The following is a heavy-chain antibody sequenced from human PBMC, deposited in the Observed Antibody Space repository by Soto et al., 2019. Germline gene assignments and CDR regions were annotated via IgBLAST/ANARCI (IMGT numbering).Heavy chain of an antibody. D-gene: IGHD2-15*01. CDR1: GGTFSSYT. CDR3: ARADCSGGSCHLD. V-gene: IGHV1-69*02. Sequence: QVQLVQSGAEVKKPGSSVKVSCKASGGTFSSYTISWVRQAPGQGLEWMGRIIPILGIANYAQKFQGRVTITADKSTSTAYMELSSLRSEDTAVYYCARADCSGGSCHLDWGQGTLVTVSS. CDR2: IIPILGIA. J-gene: IGHJ4*02.